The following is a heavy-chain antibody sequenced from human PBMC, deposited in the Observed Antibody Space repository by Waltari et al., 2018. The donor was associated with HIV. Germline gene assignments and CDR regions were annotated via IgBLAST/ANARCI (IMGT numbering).Heavy chain of an antibody. CDR3: ARTYCSSTSCYGGANWFDP. D-gene: IGHD2-2*01. V-gene: IGHV4-61*02. CDR2: IYTSVST. CDR1: GGSISSGSYY. J-gene: IGHJ5*02. Sequence: QVQLQESGPGLVKPSQTLSLTCTVSGGSISSGSYYWSWIRQPAGKGLEWIGRIYTSVSTNYNPALKSRVTISVDTSKNHFSLKLSSVTAADTAVYYCARTYCSSTSCYGGANWFDPWGQGTLVTVSS.